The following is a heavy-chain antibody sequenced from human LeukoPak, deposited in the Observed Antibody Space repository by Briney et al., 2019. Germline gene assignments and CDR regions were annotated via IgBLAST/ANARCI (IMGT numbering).Heavy chain of an antibody. CDR1: GLTFSSNW. CDR2: IKEDGSEK. CDR3: ARALGNFGYYFDY. V-gene: IGHV3-7*04. Sequence: GGSLRLSCAASGLTFSSNWMTWVRQAPGKGLEWVANIKEDGSEKYYLDSVKGRFTISRDNANNALYLQMNSLRAEDTAVYYCARALGNFGYYFDYWGQGTLVTVSS. J-gene: IGHJ4*02. D-gene: IGHD1-7*01.